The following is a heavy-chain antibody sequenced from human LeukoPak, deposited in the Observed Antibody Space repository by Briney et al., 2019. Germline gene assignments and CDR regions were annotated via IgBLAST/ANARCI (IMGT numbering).Heavy chain of an antibody. D-gene: IGHD1-26*01. Sequence: ASVKVSCKASGYTFTGYYMHWVRQAPGQGLEWMGWINGNNGGTNYAQKFQGRVTMTRDTSTSTAYMELSRLTSDDTAVYYCARDESGSYYFYWGQGTLVTVSS. V-gene: IGHV1-2*02. CDR3: ARDESGSYYFY. CDR2: INGNNGGT. J-gene: IGHJ4*02. CDR1: GYTFTGYY.